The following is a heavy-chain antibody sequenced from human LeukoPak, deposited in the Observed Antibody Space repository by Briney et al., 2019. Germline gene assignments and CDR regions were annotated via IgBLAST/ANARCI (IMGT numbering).Heavy chain of an antibody. Sequence: SETLSLTCAVYGGSFSGYYWSWIRQPPGKGLEWIGEIYHSGSTNYNPSLKSRVTISVDKSKNQFSLKLSSVTAADTAVYYCAMLPVTTGGFDYWGQGTLVTVSS. CDR1: GGSFSGYY. D-gene: IGHD4-17*01. J-gene: IGHJ4*02. CDR2: IYHSGST. CDR3: AMLPVTTGGFDY. V-gene: IGHV4-34*01.